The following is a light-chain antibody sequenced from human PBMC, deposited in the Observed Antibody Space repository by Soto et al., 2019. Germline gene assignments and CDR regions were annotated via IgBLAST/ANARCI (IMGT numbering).Light chain of an antibody. V-gene: IGKV1-5*01. CDR3: QQYNSYSYT. J-gene: IGKJ2*01. CDR1: QSISSW. CDR2: DAS. Sequence: DIQMTQSPSTLAASVGDRVTITCRASQSISSWLAWYQQKPGKAPKLLIYDASSLESGVPSRLSGSGSGTEFTLPISSLQPDDFATYYCQQYNSYSYTFGQWTKLDI.